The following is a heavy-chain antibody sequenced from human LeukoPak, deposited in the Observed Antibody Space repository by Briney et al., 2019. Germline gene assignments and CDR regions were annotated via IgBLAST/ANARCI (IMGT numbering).Heavy chain of an antibody. CDR2: IYYSGST. CDR3: ARHPTPYSSSWIPWSYYYYGMDV. Sequence: PSETLSLTCTVSGGSISSGGYYWSWIRQHPGKGLEWIGYIYYSGSTYYNPSLKSRVTISVDTSKNQFSLKLSSVTAADTAVYYCARHPTPYSSSWIPWSYYYYGMDVWGQGTTVTVSS. CDR1: GGSISSGGYY. D-gene: IGHD6-13*01. V-gene: IGHV4-39*01. J-gene: IGHJ6*02.